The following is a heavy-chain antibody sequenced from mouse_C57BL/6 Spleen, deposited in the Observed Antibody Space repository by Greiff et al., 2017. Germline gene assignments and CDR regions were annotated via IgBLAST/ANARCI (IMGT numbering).Heavy chain of an antibody. D-gene: IGHD3-2*02. CDR2: ISAGGSYT. CDR1: GFTFSSYA. V-gene: IGHV5-4*01. Sequence: EVQLVESGGGLVKPGGSLKLSCAASGFTFSSYAMSWVRQTPEKRLEWVATISAGGSYTYYPDNVKGRFTISRDNAKNNQYLQMSHLKSEDTAMYYCTRETAQARFDYWGQGTTLTVSS. CDR3: TRETAQARFDY. J-gene: IGHJ2*01.